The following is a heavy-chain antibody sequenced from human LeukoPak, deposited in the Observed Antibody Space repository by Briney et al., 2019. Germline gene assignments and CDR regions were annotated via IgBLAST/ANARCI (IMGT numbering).Heavy chain of an antibody. CDR3: ASGGYSYGADAADAFDI. CDR1: GGSFSGYY. J-gene: IGHJ3*02. CDR2: INHSGST. V-gene: IGHV4-34*01. D-gene: IGHD5-18*01. Sequence: SETLSLTCAVYGGSFSGYYWSWIRQPPGKGLEWIGEINHSGSTNYNPSLKSRVTISVDTSKNQFSLKLSSVTAADTAVYYCASGGYSYGADAADAFDIWGQGTMATVSS.